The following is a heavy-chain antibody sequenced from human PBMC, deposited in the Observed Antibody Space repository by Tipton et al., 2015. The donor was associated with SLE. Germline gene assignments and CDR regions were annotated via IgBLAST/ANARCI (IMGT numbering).Heavy chain of an antibody. J-gene: IGHJ6*03. V-gene: IGHV4-39*01. CDR2: IYYSGST. D-gene: IGHD2-2*01. Sequence: LRLSCTVSGGSISSSSYYWGWIRQPPGKGLEWIGSIYYSGSTYHNPSLKSRVTISVDTSKNQFSLKLSSVTAADTAVYYCARLRGDIVVVPAAHTGGYYYYMDVWGKGTTVTVSS. CDR1: GGSISSSSYY. CDR3: ARLRGDIVVVPAAHTGGYYYYMDV.